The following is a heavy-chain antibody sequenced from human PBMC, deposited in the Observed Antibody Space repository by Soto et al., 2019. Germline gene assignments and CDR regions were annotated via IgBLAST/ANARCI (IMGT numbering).Heavy chain of an antibody. D-gene: IGHD6-13*01. J-gene: IGHJ6*02. CDR3: ARHRSLAAAGSYYYYGMDV. V-gene: IGHV5-51*01. CDR2: IYPGDSDT. Sequence: GESLKISCKGSGYSFTSYWIGWVRQMPGKGLEWMGIIYPGDSDTRYSPSFQGQVTISADKSISTAYLQWSSLKASDTTMYYCARHRSLAAAGSYYYYGMDVWGQGTTVTVSS. CDR1: GYSFTSYW.